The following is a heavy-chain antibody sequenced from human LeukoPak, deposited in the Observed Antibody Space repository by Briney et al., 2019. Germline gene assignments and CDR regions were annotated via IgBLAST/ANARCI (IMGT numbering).Heavy chain of an antibody. CDR3: ARDGLTDSSGYTVIDN. Sequence: GGSLRLSCAASGFTFSSYSMNWVRQAPGKGLGWVAVIWSDGNNKYYPDSVKGRFTISRDNSNNTLYLQMNSLRAEDTAVYYCARDGLTDSSGYTVIDNWGQGTLVTVSS. CDR2: IWSDGNNK. J-gene: IGHJ4*02. V-gene: IGHV3-33*08. CDR1: GFTFSSYS. D-gene: IGHD3-22*01.